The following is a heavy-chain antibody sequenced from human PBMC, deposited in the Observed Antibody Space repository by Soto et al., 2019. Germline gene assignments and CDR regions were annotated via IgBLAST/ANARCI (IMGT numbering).Heavy chain of an antibody. D-gene: IGHD1-26*01. J-gene: IGHJ6*02. Sequence: GGSLRLSCAASGFTFSSYGMHWVRQAPGKGLEWVAVIWYDGSNKYYADSVKGRFTISRDNSKNTLYLQTNSLRAEDTAVYYCAREYRPAEYYYYGMDVWGQGTTVTVSS. V-gene: IGHV3-33*01. CDR2: IWYDGSNK. CDR3: AREYRPAEYYYYGMDV. CDR1: GFTFSSYG.